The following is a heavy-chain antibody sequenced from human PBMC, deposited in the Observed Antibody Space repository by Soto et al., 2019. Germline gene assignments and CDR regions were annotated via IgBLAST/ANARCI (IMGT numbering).Heavy chain of an antibody. V-gene: IGHV6-1*01. CDR1: GDSVSSNSAA. J-gene: IGHJ6*02. D-gene: IGHD6-19*01. CDR2: TYYRSKWYN. Sequence: SQTLSLTCAISGDSVSSNSAAWNWIRQSPSRGLEWLGRTYYRSKWYNDYAVSVKSRITINPDTSKNQFSLQLNSVTPEDTAVYYCAREISEAVDGTDKGVSYYYGMDVWGQGTTVTVSS. CDR3: AREISEAVDGTDKGVSYYYGMDV.